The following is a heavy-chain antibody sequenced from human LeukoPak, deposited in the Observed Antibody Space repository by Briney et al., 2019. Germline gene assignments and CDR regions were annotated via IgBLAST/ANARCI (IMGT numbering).Heavy chain of an antibody. CDR2: INHSGST. CDR3: ARGRGRFLDY. D-gene: IGHD3-10*01. J-gene: IGHJ4*02. CDR1: GGSFSGYY. Sequence: SETLSLTCAVYGGSFSGYYWSWIRQPPGKGLERIGEINHSGSTNYNPSLKSRVTISVDTSKNQFSLKLSSVTAADTAVYYCARGRGRFLDYWGQGTLVTVSS. V-gene: IGHV4-34*01.